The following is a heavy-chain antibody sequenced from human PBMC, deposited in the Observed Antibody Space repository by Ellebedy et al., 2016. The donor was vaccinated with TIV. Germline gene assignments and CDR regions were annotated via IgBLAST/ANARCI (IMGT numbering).Heavy chain of an antibody. CDR2: ISYTGGSQ. V-gene: IGHV3-30-3*01. CDR1: GFTFSSHA. J-gene: IGHJ4*02. CDR3: ASSRYHYYVGNTVFAY. D-gene: IGHD3-10*01. Sequence: GESLKISCAVSGFTFSSHAMHWVRQAPGKGLEWVATISYTGGSQNYADSVKGRFTISRDNSKNTLYLHMNTLRAEDTAIYDCASSRYHYYVGNTVFAYWGRGTLVTVSS.